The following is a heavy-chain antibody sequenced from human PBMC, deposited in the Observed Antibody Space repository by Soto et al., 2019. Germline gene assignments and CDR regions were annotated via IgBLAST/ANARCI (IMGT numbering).Heavy chain of an antibody. CDR1: GGSISSGGYY. J-gene: IGHJ3*02. CDR2: IYYSGST. CDR3: ARERYCSGGSCYGDDAFDI. Sequence: QVQLQESGPGLAKPSQTLSLTCTVSGGSISSGGYYWSWIRQHPGKGLEWIGYIYYSGSTYYNPSLKSRVTISVDTSKNQFSLKLSSVTAADTAVYYCARERYCSGGSCYGDDAFDIWGQGTMVTVSS. V-gene: IGHV4-31*03. D-gene: IGHD2-15*01.